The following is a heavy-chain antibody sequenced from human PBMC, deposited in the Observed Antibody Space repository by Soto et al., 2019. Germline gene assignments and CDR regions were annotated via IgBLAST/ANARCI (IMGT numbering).Heavy chain of an antibody. CDR3: TTDPENIVVVTAIRLHDAFEI. D-gene: IGHD2-21*02. J-gene: IGHJ3*02. CDR1: GFTFSSYG. CDR2: IKSKTDGGTT. V-gene: IGHV3-15*07. Sequence: PGGSLRLSCAASGFTFSSYGMHWVRQAPGKGLEWVGRIKSKTDGGTTDYAAPVKGRFTISRDDSKNTLYLQMNSLKTEDTAVNYYTTDPENIVVVTAIRLHDAFEIWGQGTMVIVSS.